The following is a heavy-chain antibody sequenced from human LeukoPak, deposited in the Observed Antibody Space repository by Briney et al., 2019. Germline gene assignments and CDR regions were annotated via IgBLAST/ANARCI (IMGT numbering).Heavy chain of an antibody. V-gene: IGHV3-33*01. CDR2: IWYDGSNK. J-gene: IGHJ1*01. Sequence: GGSLRLSCAASGFTFNSYGMHWVRQAPGKGLEWVAVIWYDGSNKYYADSVKGRFTISRDNSKNTLYLQMNSLRAEDTAVYYCARGDVTCSGGSCYPFRFQHWGQGTLVTVSS. D-gene: IGHD2-15*01. CDR3: ARGDVTCSGGSCYPFRFQH. CDR1: GFTFNSYG.